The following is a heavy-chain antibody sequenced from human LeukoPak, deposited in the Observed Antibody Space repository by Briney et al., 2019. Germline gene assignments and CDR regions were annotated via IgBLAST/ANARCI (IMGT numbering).Heavy chain of an antibody. CDR3: AKDLKADYDFWSGYCLFDY. V-gene: IGHV3-66*01. CDR1: GFTVSSNY. D-gene: IGHD3-3*01. J-gene: IGHJ4*02. CDR2: IYSDGNI. Sequence: PGESLRLSCAASGFTVSSNYMSWVRRVPGKGLEWVSVIYSDGNISYADSVKGRFTISRDNSKNTMYLQMNRLRAEDTAVYYGAKDLKADYDFWSGYCLFDYWGQGTLVTVSS.